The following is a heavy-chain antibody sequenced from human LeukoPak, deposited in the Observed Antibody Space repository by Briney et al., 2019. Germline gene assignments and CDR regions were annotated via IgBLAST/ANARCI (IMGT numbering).Heavy chain of an antibody. CDR1: GYTFTSYD. D-gene: IGHD3-16*01. V-gene: IGHV1-8*01. Sequence: ASVKVSCKASGYTFTSYDINWVRQATGQGLEWMGWMNPNSGNTGYAQKFQGRATMTRNTSISTAYMELSSLRSEGTAVYYCARMTTLNWFDPWGQGTLVTVSS. CDR3: ARMTTLNWFDP. CDR2: MNPNSGNT. J-gene: IGHJ5*02.